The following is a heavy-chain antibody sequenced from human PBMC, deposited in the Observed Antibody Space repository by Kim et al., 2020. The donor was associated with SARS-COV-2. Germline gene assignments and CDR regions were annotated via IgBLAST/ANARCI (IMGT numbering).Heavy chain of an antibody. CDR3: ARLYYYYYYMDV. J-gene: IGHJ6*03. V-gene: IGHV3-7*01. Sequence: YYVDSVKGRFTISRDNAKNSLYLQMNSLRAEDTAVYYCARLYYYYYYMDVWGKGTTVTVSS.